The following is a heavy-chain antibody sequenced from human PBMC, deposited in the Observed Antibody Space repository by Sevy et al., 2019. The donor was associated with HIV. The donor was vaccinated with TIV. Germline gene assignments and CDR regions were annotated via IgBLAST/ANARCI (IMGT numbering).Heavy chain of an antibody. CDR2: INPNSGGT. Sequence: ASVKVSCKASGYTFTGYYMHWVRQAPGQGLEWMGWINPNSGGTNYAQKFQGWVTMTRDTSISTAYMELSRLRSDDTAVYYCAREYYVWESDYYYGMDVWGQGTTVTVSS. J-gene: IGHJ6*02. CDR1: GYTFTGYY. V-gene: IGHV1-2*04. D-gene: IGHD3-16*01. CDR3: AREYYVWESDYYYGMDV.